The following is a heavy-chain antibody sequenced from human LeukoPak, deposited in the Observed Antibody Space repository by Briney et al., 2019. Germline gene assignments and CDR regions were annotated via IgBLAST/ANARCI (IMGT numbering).Heavy chain of an antibody. CDR3: AKGRVTAVFWNAFDI. CDR1: GFTFSNYG. D-gene: IGHD2-21*02. V-gene: IGHV3-23*01. Sequence: PGGSLGLSCAASGFTFSNYGMSWVRQAPGKGLEWVSTISASGGSTYYADSVKGRFTISRDNTKNTLYLQMNSLRAEDTAVYYCAKGRVTAVFWNAFDIWGQGTMVTVSS. CDR2: ISASGGST. J-gene: IGHJ3*02.